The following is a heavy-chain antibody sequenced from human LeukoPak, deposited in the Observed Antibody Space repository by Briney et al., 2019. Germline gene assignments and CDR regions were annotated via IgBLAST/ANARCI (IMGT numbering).Heavy chain of an antibody. CDR3: AGGGQWLVYDF. CDR1: GFTFSSY. Sequence: GSLRLSCAASGFTFSSYWSWIRQPPGKGLEWIGHIYYSGSTNYNPSLKSRVATSVDTSKNQFSLKLSSVTAADTAVYYCAGGGQWLVYDFWGQGTLVTVSS. D-gene: IGHD6-19*01. V-gene: IGHV4-59*01. J-gene: IGHJ4*02. CDR2: IYYSGST.